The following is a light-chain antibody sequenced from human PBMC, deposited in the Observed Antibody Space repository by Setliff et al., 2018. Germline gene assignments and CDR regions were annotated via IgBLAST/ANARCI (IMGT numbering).Light chain of an antibody. V-gene: IGLV2-14*03. CDR3: SSYTSSSTQV. Sequence: QSVLTQPASVSGSPGQSITISCTGTSSDVGAYNYVSWYQQHPDKAPKLMIFDVSNRPSGVSNRFSGSKSGNTASLTISGLQAEDEADYYCSSYTSSSTQVFGTGTKVTVL. J-gene: IGLJ1*01. CDR2: DVS. CDR1: SSDVGAYNY.